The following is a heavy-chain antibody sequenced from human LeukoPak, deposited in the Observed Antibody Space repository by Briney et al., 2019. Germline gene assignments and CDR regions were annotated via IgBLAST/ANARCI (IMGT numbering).Heavy chain of an antibody. D-gene: IGHD6-19*01. CDR2: IDAGGGDT. V-gene: IGHV3-23*01. Sequence: GGSLRLSCAASGFTFSSYWMTWVRQASGKGLEWVASIDAGGGDTYHSDSVKGRFTISRDNSMNTLYLQMNSLRADDTAVYYCGRPTKYWLVRGDGVDVWGQGTTVTVSS. J-gene: IGHJ6*02. CDR3: GRPTKYWLVRGDGVDV. CDR1: GFTFSSYW.